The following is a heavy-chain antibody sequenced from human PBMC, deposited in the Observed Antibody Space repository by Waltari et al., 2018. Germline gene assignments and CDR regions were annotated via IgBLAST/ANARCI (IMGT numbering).Heavy chain of an antibody. CDR2: INPKSGDT. J-gene: IGHJ4*02. D-gene: IGHD2-21*01. CDR1: GYIFTGPL. V-gene: IGHV1-2*02. Sequence: QIQLVQSGAEVKKPGASVKVSCKAHGYIFTGPLIHWVRHTPGQGLEWMGWINPKSGDTNYAQKFKGRITMTRDTSINTVYLELKRLTSADTAVYFCARDWGVVAAYNAFDFWGQGTLVTVSS. CDR3: ARDWGVVAAYNAFDF.